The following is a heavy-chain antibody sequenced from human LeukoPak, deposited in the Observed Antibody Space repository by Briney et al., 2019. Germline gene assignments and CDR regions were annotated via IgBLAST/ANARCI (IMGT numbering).Heavy chain of an antibody. V-gene: IGHV4-31*03. CDR1: GGSISSGGYY. Sequence: SQSLSLTCTVSGGSISSGGYYWSWIRQRPGKGLEWIVYIYYSGSTYHNPSLKSRVTISVDTSKNQFSLKLSSVTVADTAVNYCAGEAPTDDAFDIWGQGTMVTVSS. CDR3: AGEAPTDDAFDI. CDR2: IYYSGST. D-gene: IGHD4-17*01. J-gene: IGHJ3*02.